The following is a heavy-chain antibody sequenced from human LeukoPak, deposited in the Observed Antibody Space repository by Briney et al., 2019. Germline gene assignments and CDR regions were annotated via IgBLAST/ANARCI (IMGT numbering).Heavy chain of an antibody. V-gene: IGHV3-53*01. CDR2: IYSGGNT. D-gene: IGHD4/OR15-4a*01. J-gene: IGHJ4*02. CDR3: ARRAGAYSHPYDY. CDR1: GFTVSSNS. Sequence: GGSLRLSCTVSGFTVSSNSMNWVRQAPGKGLEWVSFIYSGGNTHYSDSLKGRFTISRDNSKNTLYLQMNSLRVEDTAVYYCARRAGAYSHPYDYWGQGTLVTVSS.